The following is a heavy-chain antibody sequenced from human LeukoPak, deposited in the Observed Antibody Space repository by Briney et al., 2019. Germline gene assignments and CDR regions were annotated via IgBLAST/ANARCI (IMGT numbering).Heavy chain of an antibody. J-gene: IGHJ3*02. D-gene: IGHD3-9*01. CDR3: TRLVGSSFAFDI. Sequence: GGSLRLSCAVSGFTFNNAWMSWVRQAPGKGLEWVGRINYKTNGGTADYAAPVKGRFTISRDDSKDTLYLQMNSLTTEDTAVYYCTRLVGSSFAFDIWGRGTMVTVSS. CDR1: GFTFNNAW. V-gene: IGHV3-15*01. CDR2: INYKTNGGTA.